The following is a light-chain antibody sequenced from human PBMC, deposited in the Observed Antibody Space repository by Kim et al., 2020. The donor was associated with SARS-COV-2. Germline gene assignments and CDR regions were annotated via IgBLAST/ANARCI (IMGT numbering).Light chain of an antibody. CDR1: QSVSSSY. CDR2: RAS. CDR3: EQHGSSKT. V-gene: IGKV3-20*01. J-gene: IGKJ1*01. Sequence: LSPGERATLSCRASQSVSSSYLAWYQQKPGQPPRLLIYRASSRATGIPDRFSGSGSGTDFTLTISRLEPEDFAVYYCEQHGSSKTFGQGTKVDIK.